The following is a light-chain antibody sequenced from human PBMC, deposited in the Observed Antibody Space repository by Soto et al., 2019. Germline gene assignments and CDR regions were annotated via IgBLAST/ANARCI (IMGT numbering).Light chain of an antibody. CDR1: QAFSNY. Sequence: DIQMTLSPSYLSAFAGDRVTSTCRASQAFSNYLAWYQQKPGKAPTLLIFAASTLQSGVPSRFSGSGSGTDFTLTISSLQPEDVATYYCQKYNSGPFTFGPGTKVEIK. V-gene: IGKV1-27*01. CDR3: QKYNSGPFT. J-gene: IGKJ3*01. CDR2: AAS.